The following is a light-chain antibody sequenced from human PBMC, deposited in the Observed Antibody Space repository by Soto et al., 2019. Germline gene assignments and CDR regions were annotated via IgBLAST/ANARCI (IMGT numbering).Light chain of an antibody. Sequence: DIQMTQSPSSLSASVGDRVTITCQANQDINNFLNWYHQKPGKAPKLLIFDASTLKTGARSRFSGSGSGTNFTFTISSVQPEDVGTYYCKSYDNLPSYTFGQGTKLEIE. CDR3: KSYDNLPSYT. J-gene: IGKJ2*01. V-gene: IGKV1-33*01. CDR1: QDINNF. CDR2: DAS.